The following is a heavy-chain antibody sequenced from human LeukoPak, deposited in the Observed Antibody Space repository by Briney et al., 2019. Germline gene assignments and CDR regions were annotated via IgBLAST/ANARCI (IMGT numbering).Heavy chain of an antibody. Sequence: GGSLRLSCAASGFTVSSNYMSWVRQAPGKGLEWVSSISANGGNTYYADSVKGRFTISRDNSKNTLYLQMNSLRDDDTAVYYCARVTGNSATYPIFDYWGQGTLVTVSS. D-gene: IGHD1-26*01. CDR3: ARVTGNSATYPIFDY. J-gene: IGHJ4*02. CDR1: GFTVSSNY. CDR2: ISANGGNT. V-gene: IGHV3-23*01.